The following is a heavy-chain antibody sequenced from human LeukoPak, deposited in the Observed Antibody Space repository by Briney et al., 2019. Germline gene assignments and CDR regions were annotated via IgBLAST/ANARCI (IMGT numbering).Heavy chain of an antibody. Sequence: PGGSLRLSCAVSGFIVSNSYMNWVRRAPGKGLEWVSIIYDGGSTYYADSVKGRFSISRDNSKNTLYLQMNSLRVEDTAMYYCVKDLYDITGWGPGPWGQGTLVTVSS. J-gene: IGHJ5*02. CDR2: IYDGGST. V-gene: IGHV3-53*01. CDR1: GFIVSNSY. CDR3: VKDLYDITGWGPGP. D-gene: IGHD3-22*01.